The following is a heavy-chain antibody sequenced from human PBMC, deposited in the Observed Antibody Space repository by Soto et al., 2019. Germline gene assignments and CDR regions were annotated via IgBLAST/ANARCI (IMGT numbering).Heavy chain of an antibody. J-gene: IGHJ3*02. V-gene: IGHV3-7*01. Sequence: GGSLRLSCAASGFTFSSYWTSWVRQAPGKGLEWVANIKQDGSEKYYVDSVKGRFTISRDNAKNSLYLQMNSLRAEDTAVYYCARERITMVRGVTQDAFDIWGQGTMVTVSS. CDR3: ARERITMVRGVTQDAFDI. CDR1: GFTFSSYW. D-gene: IGHD3-10*01. CDR2: IKQDGSEK.